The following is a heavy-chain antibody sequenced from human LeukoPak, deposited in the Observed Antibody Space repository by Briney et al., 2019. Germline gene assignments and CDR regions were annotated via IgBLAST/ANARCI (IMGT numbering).Heavy chain of an antibody. D-gene: IGHD3-22*01. CDR2: ISGDGGST. CDR3: KGYYDSSGYKAY. CDR1: GFTFDDYA. Sequence: PGGSLRLSCAASGFTFDDYAMHWVRQAPGKGLEWVSLISGDGGSTYYADSVKGRFTISRDNAKNSLYLQMNSLRAEDTAVYYCKGYYDSSGYKAYWGQGTLVTVSS. J-gene: IGHJ4*02. V-gene: IGHV3-43*02.